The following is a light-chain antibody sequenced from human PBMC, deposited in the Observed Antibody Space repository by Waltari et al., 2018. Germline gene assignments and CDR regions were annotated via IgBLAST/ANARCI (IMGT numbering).Light chain of an antibody. CDR2: VNSDGSH. V-gene: IGLV4-69*01. J-gene: IGLJ3*02. CDR1: GRHTSNN. CDR3: QTGGHGTWV. Sequence: QLLLTQSPSASASLGASVMPTSTLDGRHTSNNIQSHPQQPEKGPRYLMNVNSDGSHSKGDEIPDRFSGSGSGAERYLTISNVQSEDEADYYCQTGGHGTWVFGGGTKLTVL.